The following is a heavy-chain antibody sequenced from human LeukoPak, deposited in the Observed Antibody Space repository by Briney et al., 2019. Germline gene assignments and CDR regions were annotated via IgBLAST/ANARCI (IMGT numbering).Heavy chain of an antibody. J-gene: IGHJ3*02. CDR3: ATGTSYFVAFDI. V-gene: IGHV1-24*01. CDR2: FDPEDGET. Sequence: ASVRVSCMVSGYTLTELSMHWVRQAPGKGAERRGGFDPEDGETIYAQKFQGRVTMTEDTSTDTAYMELSSLRSEDTAVYYCATGTSYFVAFDIWGQGTIVTVSS. CDR1: GYTLTELS. D-gene: IGHD2/OR15-2a*01.